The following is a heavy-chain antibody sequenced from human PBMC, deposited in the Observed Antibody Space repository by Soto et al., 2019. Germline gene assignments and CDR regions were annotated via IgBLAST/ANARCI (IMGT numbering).Heavy chain of an antibody. CDR2: IYPGDSET. CDR1: GYNFTTCW. J-gene: IGHJ4*02. V-gene: IGHV5-51*01. Sequence: GESLKISCKGSGYNFTTCWIGWVRQVPGKGLEWMGIIYPGDSETKYSPDFEGQVTISADRSTNTAYLQWLSLMASDTAMYYCAGLGFPGAIYFDSWGLGTLVTVSS. CDR3: AGLGFPGAIYFDS.